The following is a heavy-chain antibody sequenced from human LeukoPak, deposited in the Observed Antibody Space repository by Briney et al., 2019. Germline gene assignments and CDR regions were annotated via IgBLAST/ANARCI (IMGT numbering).Heavy chain of an antibody. V-gene: IGHV3-66*02. J-gene: IGHJ5*02. D-gene: IGHD5/OR15-5a*01. CDR2: GYSDGVT. CDR3: VRDRAEGRACVEFDP. Sequence: PGGSLRLSCAASGVTVSSYGMSWVRQAPGKGPEWVSLGYSDGVTRYAASGQGRFTTSRDNTKNTVYLQMNNLGVEDTAVYHCVRDRAEGRACVEFDPWGQGILVTVSS. CDR1: GVTVSSYG.